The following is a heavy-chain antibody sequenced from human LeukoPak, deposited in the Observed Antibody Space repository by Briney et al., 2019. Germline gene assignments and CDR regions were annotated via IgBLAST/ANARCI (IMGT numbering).Heavy chain of an antibody. V-gene: IGHV1-46*01. D-gene: IGHD6-19*01. CDR3: ARGINDYSSGWCYWFDP. J-gene: IGHJ5*02. Sequence: ASVKVSCKASGYTFTSYYMHWVRQAPGQGLEWMGIINPSGGSTSYAQKFQGRVTMTRDTSTSTVYMELSSLISEDTAVYYCARGINDYSSGWCYWFDPWGQEPWSPSPQ. CDR2: INPSGGST. CDR1: GYTFTSYY.